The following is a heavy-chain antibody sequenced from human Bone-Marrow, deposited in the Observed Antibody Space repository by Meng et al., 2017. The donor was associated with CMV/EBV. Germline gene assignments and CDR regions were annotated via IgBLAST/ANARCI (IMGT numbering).Heavy chain of an antibody. CDR3: ARSMGNRWMTTIHAFDI. V-gene: IGHV3-74*01. D-gene: IGHD5-24*01. CDR2: INSDGSST. CDR1: GFTFSGYW. Sequence: GGSLRLSCAASGFTFSGYWMHWVRQAPGKGLVWVSRINSDGSSTTYADSVKGRFTISRDNAKNTLYLQMNSLRAEDTALYYCARSMGNRWMTTIHAFDIWGQGTMVTVSS. J-gene: IGHJ3*02.